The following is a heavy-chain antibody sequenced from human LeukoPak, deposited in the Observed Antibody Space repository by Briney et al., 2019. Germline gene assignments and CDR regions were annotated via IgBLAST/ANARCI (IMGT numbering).Heavy chain of an antibody. D-gene: IGHD5-18*01. CDR1: GGSFSGYY. Sequence: SEILSLTCAVYGGSFSGYYWSWIRQPPGKGLEWIGEINHSGSTNYNPSLKSRVTISVDTSKNQFSLKLSSVTAADTAVYYCARAYSYGLFDYWGQGTLVTVSS. J-gene: IGHJ4*02. CDR3: ARAYSYGLFDY. CDR2: INHSGST. V-gene: IGHV4-34*01.